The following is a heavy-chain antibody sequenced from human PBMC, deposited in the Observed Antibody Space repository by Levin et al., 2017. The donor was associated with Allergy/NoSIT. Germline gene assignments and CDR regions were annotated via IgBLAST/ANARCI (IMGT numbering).Heavy chain of an antibody. J-gene: IGHJ4*02. CDR1: GFTFSTYA. Sequence: ASVKVSCAASGFTFSTYAMSWVRQAPGKGLEWVSGISDSGGGTYYADSVKGRFTISRDNSKNTLYLQMNSLRAEDTAVYHCARDMVGGAARPADFWGQGTLVTVSS. D-gene: IGHD6-6*01. CDR3: ARDMVGGAARPADF. CDR2: ISDSGGGT. V-gene: IGHV3-23*01.